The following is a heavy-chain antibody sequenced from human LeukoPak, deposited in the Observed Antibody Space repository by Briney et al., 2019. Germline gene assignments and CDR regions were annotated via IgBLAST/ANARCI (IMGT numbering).Heavy chain of an antibody. CDR3: ARVHNCSGGSCYLGFDY. CDR1: GFTFSSYA. Sequence: GGSLRLSCAASGFTFSSYAMHWVRQAPGKGLEWVAVISYDGSNKYYADSVKGRFTISRDNSKNTLYLQMNSLRAEDTAVYYCARVHNCSGGSCYLGFDYWGQGTLVTVSS. CDR2: ISYDGSNK. J-gene: IGHJ4*02. D-gene: IGHD2-15*01. V-gene: IGHV3-30-3*01.